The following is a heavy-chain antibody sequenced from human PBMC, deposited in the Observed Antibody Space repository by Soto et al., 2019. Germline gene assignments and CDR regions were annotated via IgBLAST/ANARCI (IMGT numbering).Heavy chain of an antibody. J-gene: IGHJ5*02. CDR1: GGCISTYY. CDR2: IYYSGSS. CDR3: ARHVVHGGYPNSFDP. D-gene: IGHD4-17*01. V-gene: IGHV4-59*08. Sequence: SGTLSLTCTVSGGCISTYYWSWIRQPPGKGLEWIGDIYYSGSSNYSPSLKSRVTISVDTSKHQFSLRLSSVTAADTAVSYCARHVVHGGYPNSFDPWGQRPLVTISS.